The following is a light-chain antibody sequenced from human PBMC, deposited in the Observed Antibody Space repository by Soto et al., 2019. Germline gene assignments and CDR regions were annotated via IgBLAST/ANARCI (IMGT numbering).Light chain of an antibody. V-gene: IGLV2-14*02. CDR2: EGH. CDR3: SSYTTTSTLGV. Sequence: QSALAQPASVSGSPGQSITISCTGASGYVGTYSLVSWYQQHPGKAPKVVIYEGHKRPSGVPDRFSGSTSVNTASLTISGLQTDDEADYYCSSYTTTSTLGVFGGWTKLTVL. J-gene: IGLJ3*02. CDR1: SGYVGTYSL.